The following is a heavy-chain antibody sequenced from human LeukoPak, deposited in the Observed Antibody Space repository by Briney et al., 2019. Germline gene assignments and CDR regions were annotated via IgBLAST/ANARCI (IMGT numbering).Heavy chain of an antibody. D-gene: IGHD6-13*01. V-gene: IGHV1-46*01. Sequence: GASVKVSCKASGYTFTTYYMHWVRQAPGQGLEWMGTINPTGGSTNYAQKFQGRVTMTRDMSTSTVYMELSRLRSDDTAVYYCARDGRRIAAAYWGQGTLVTVSS. J-gene: IGHJ4*02. CDR1: GYTFTTYY. CDR3: ARDGRRIAAAY. CDR2: INPTGGST.